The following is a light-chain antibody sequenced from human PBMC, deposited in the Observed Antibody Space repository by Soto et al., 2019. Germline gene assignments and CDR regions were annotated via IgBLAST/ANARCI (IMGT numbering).Light chain of an antibody. CDR1: QSVSY. CDR3: QQRNSWVT. J-gene: IGKJ3*01. V-gene: IGKV1-9*01. CDR2: AAS. Sequence: DIQITPSASTLYTSVGASFTIICRASQSVSYLAWYQQKPGKAPKLLIYAASTLQSGVPSRFSGSGSGTDFTLTISSLEPEDFAVYYCQQRNSWVTFGPGTKVDIK.